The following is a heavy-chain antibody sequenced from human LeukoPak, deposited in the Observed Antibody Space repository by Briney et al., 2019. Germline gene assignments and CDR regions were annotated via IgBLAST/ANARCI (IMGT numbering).Heavy chain of an antibody. J-gene: IGHJ4*02. Sequence: GGSLRLSCAASGFTFSSYAMSWVRQAPGKGLEWVSTISGRGGSTYYADSVKGRFTISRDNSKNTLSLQMNSLRAEDTAVYYCAKDLVRDSSGYYFDYWGQGTLVTVSS. CDR2: ISGRGGST. CDR3: AKDLVRDSSGYYFDY. CDR1: GFTFSSYA. V-gene: IGHV3-23*01. D-gene: IGHD3-22*01.